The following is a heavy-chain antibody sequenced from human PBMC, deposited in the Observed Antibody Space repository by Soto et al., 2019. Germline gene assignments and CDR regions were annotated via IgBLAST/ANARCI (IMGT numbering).Heavy chain of an antibody. J-gene: IGHJ6*02. CDR1: GGTFSSYA. Sequence: QVQLVQSGAEVKKPGSSVKVSCKASGGTFSSYAISWVRQAPGQGLEWMGGIIPIFGAANYAKKFQGRVTITADESTSTAYMELSSLRSEDTAVYYCARGGTIFGVVTEYYYYGMDVWGQGTTVTVSS. CDR3: ARGGTIFGVVTEYYYYGMDV. CDR2: IIPIFGAA. D-gene: IGHD3-3*01. V-gene: IGHV1-69*01.